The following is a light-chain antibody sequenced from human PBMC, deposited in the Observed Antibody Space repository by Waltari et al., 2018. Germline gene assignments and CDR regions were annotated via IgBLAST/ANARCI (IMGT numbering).Light chain of an antibody. Sequence: QSVLTQPPPASGTPGQRVTISCSGSRSNIGSNYVYWYQQLPGTAPKLLIYRNNPGPSGVPDRFPGSKSGTSASLAISGLRSEDEADYYCAAWDDSLSGRVFGGGTKLTVL. J-gene: IGLJ3*02. V-gene: IGLV1-47*01. CDR3: AAWDDSLSGRV. CDR1: RSNIGSNY. CDR2: RNN.